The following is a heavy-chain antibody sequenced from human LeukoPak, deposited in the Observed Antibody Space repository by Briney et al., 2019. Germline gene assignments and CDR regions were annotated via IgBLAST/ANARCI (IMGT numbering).Heavy chain of an antibody. CDR2: ISSSSSYI. V-gene: IGHV3-21*01. CDR1: GFTFSSYS. CDR3: AKEGQLDRQWADY. J-gene: IGHJ4*02. Sequence: GGSLRLSCAASGFTFSSYSMNWVRQAPGKGLEWVSSISSSSSYIYYADSVKGRFTISRDNSKNTLYLQMNSLGAEDTAVYYCAKEGQLDRQWADYWGQGTLVTVSS. D-gene: IGHD1-1*01.